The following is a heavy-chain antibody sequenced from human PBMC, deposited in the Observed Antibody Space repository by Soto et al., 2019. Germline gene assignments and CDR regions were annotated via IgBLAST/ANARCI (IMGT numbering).Heavy chain of an antibody. Sequence: EVQLVESGGGLVKPGRSLRLSCTASGFTFGDYAMSWFRQAPGKGLEWVGFIRSKAYGGTTEYAASVKGRFTISRDDSKSIAYLQMNSLKTEDTAVYYCTSYGDVVVAATDYWGQGTLVTVSS. J-gene: IGHJ4*02. CDR2: IRSKAYGGTT. D-gene: IGHD2-15*01. CDR3: TSYGDVVVAATDY. CDR1: GFTFGDYA. V-gene: IGHV3-49*05.